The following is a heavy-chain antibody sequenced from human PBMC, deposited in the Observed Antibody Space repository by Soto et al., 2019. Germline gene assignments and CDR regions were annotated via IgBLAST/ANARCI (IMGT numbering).Heavy chain of an antibody. Sequence: PGGSLRLCCEASGFTFSAYLMTWVRQAPGKGLEWVSSISGTDGTTYYADSVKGRFSISRDNSKNTLYLQMNSLSVNDTALYYCAKPKLGIRAFDLWGQGTMVTVSS. CDR3: AKPKLGIRAFDL. V-gene: IGHV3-23*01. D-gene: IGHD7-27*01. J-gene: IGHJ3*01. CDR2: ISGTDGTT. CDR1: GFTFSAYL.